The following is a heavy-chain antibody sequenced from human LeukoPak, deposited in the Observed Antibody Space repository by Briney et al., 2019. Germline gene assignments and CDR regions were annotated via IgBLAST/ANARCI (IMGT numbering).Heavy chain of an antibody. Sequence: SLRLSCXASGFTFSSYAMSWVRQAPGKGLEWVSAISGSGGSTYYADSVKGRFTISRDNSKNTLYLQMNSLRAEDTAVYYCAKALIVATISHAFDIWGQGTMVTVSS. CDR1: GFTFSSYA. CDR2: ISGSGGST. CDR3: AKALIVATISHAFDI. D-gene: IGHD5-12*01. V-gene: IGHV3-23*01. J-gene: IGHJ3*02.